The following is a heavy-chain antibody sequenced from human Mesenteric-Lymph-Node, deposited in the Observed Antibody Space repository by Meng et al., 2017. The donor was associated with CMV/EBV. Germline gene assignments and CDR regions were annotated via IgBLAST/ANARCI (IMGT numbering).Heavy chain of an antibody. CDR2: ISDDSSYI. Sequence: GESLKISSAASGFTFSSYSMNWVRQAPGKGLEWVSSISDDSSYIYYADSVKGRFTISRDNAKNSLYLQMNSLRAEDTAVYYCARDGSGSYLDYWGQGTLVTVSS. D-gene: IGHD3-10*01. V-gene: IGHV3-21*01. CDR3: ARDGSGSYLDY. CDR1: GFTFSSYS. J-gene: IGHJ4*02.